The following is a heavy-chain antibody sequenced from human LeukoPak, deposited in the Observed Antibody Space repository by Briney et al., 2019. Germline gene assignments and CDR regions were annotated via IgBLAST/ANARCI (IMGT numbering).Heavy chain of an antibody. J-gene: IGHJ4*02. Sequence: ASVKVSCKASGYTFTGYYMHWVRQAPGQGLEWMGWINPKSGATNYAQKFQGRVTMTRDTSISTAYMELSRLTSDDTAMYYCLRDITVADGGYWGQGTLVTVSS. CDR2: INPKSGAT. V-gene: IGHV1-2*02. CDR3: LRDITVADGGY. CDR1: GYTFTGYY. D-gene: IGHD6-19*01.